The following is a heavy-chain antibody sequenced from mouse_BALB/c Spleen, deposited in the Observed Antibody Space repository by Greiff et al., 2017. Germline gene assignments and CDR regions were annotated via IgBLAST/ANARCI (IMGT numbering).Heavy chain of an antibody. CDR3: ARSGGEVPGMEY. V-gene: IGHV5-17*02. Sequence: EVMLVESGGGLVQPGGSRKLSCAASGFTFSSFAMPWVRQAPEKGLEWVAYISSGSSSIYYADTVKGRFTISRDNPKNTLFLQMTSLRSEDTAMYYCARSGGEVPGMEYWGQGTLVTVSA. CDR2: ISSGSSSI. J-gene: IGHJ3*01. D-gene: IGHD5-1*01. CDR1: GFTFSSFA.